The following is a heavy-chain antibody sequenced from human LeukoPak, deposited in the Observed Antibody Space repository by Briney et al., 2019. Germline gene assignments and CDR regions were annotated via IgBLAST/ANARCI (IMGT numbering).Heavy chain of an antibody. V-gene: IGHV3-23*01. D-gene: IGHD4-17*01. CDR2: IDPSGGGT. CDR1: GFTFSSYA. CDR3: AKDQYGEAFDI. J-gene: IGHJ3*02. Sequence: GGSLRLSCAASGFTFSSYAMSWDRQTPGKGLEWVSGIDPSGGGTYYADSVKGRFTISRDNSKNTLYLQMNSLRAEDTAVYYCAKDQYGEAFDIWGPGTMVTVSS.